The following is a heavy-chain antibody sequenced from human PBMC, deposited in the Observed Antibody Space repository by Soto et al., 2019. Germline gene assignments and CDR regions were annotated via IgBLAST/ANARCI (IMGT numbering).Heavy chain of an antibody. D-gene: IGHD2-15*01. CDR3: ALGGLDF. J-gene: IGHJ3*01. CDR1: GYTFTSYY. CDR2: INPNGGDT. Sequence: QVQLVQSGAEVKKTGASVKVSCKASGYTFTSYYMHWVRQAPGRGLEWMGIINPNGGDTSYVQKFRGRVTVTRDTSTSTVYMELSSLRSEDTAVYYCALGGLDFWGQGTMVTVSS. V-gene: IGHV1-46*01.